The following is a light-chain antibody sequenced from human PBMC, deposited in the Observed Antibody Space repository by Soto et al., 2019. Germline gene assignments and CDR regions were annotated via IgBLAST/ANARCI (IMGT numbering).Light chain of an antibody. Sequence: DIVMTQSPDSLAVSLGERATTNCKSSQSVLYSSNNKNYLAWYQQKPGQPPKLLIYWASTRESGVPDRLSGSGSGTDFTLTISSLKAEDVAVYYCQQYYSTSLPFGGGTKV. J-gene: IGKJ4*01. CDR3: QQYYSTSLP. CDR1: QSVLYSSNNKNY. CDR2: WAS. V-gene: IGKV4-1*01.